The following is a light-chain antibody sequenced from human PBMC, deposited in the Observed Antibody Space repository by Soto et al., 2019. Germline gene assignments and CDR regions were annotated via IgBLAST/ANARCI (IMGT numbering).Light chain of an antibody. V-gene: IGLV2-8*01. Sequence: HSALTQPPSASGSPGQSVTISCTGTSSDVGRYNYVSWYQQHPGKAPKLMIYEVNKRPSGVPDRFSGSKSGNTASLTVSGLQAEDEADYYCSSYADSNIVVFGGGTKLTVL. J-gene: IGLJ2*01. CDR3: SSYADSNIVV. CDR1: SSDVGRYNY. CDR2: EVN.